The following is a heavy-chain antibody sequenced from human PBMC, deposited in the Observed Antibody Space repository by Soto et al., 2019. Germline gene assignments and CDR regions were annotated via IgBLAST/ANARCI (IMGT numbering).Heavy chain of an antibody. CDR3: ASDWAWSSGWSPGGY. D-gene: IGHD6-19*01. Sequence: QVQLVQSGAEVKKPGASVKVSCKASGYPFTGYYMHWVRQAPVQGLEGMGWINPNSGGTNYAQKFQGRVTMTRDTSISTAYIELSRLRSDDTAVYYCASDWAWSSGWSPGGYWGQGTLVTVAS. V-gene: IGHV1-2*02. CDR1: GYPFTGYY. J-gene: IGHJ4*02. CDR2: INPNSGGT.